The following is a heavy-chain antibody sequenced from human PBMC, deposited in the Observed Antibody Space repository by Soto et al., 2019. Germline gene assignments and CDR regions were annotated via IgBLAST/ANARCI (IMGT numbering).Heavy chain of an antibody. CDR3: ARSIAASGQYSFDY. CDR1: GGSISSGGYY. J-gene: IGHJ4*01. V-gene: IGHV4-31*11. CDR2: MSYTGGT. D-gene: IGHD6-13*01. Sequence: QVQLQESGPGLVKPSQTLSLTCAVSGGSISSGGYYWSWIRQHPEKGLEWIAYMSYTGGTYYNPSLKSRINMSLDTSKNQFSLKLSSMTAAETAVYYRARSIAASGQYSFDYWGQGTLVTVSS.